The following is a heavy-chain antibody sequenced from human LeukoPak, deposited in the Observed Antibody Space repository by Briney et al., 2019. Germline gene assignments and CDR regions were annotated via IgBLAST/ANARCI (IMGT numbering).Heavy chain of an antibody. CDR1: GFTVSSNY. J-gene: IGHJ3*01. CDR2: IYSGGST. V-gene: IGHV3-53*01. Sequence: GGSLRLSCAASGFTVSSNYMSWVRQAPGKGLEWVSVIYSGGSTYYADSVKGRFTISRDNSRNTLYLQMNSLRAEDTAVYYCVRKLYYGSSGYYAFDVWGQGTMVTVSS. CDR3: VRKLYYGSSGYYAFDV. D-gene: IGHD3-22*01.